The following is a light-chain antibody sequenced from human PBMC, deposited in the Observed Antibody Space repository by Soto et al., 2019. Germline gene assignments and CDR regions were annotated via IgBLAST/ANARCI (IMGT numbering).Light chain of an antibody. V-gene: IGKV1-39*01. CDR2: AAS. CDR3: QQTYSTPGWT. CDR1: QTITSD. Sequence: DIQMTQSPSSLSAAVGDRVIITCRASQTITSDLNWYQQKPGKAPKLLLYAASNLQSGVPSRFSGSGSGTDFTFPISSLQAEDFATYYCQQTYSTPGWTFGQGTKVDIK. J-gene: IGKJ1*01.